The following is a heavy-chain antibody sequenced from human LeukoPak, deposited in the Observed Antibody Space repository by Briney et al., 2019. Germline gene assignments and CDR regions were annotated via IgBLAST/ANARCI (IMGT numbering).Heavy chain of an antibody. CDR1: GGSISSSSYY. V-gene: IGHV4-39*01. CDR3: CMVRENYYYYMDV. J-gene: IGHJ6*03. CDR2: IYYSGST. Sequence: PSETLSLTCTVSGGSISSSSYYWGWIRQPPGKGLEWIGSIYYSGSTYYNSSLKSRVTISVDTSKNQFSLKLSSVTAADTAVYYCCMVRENYYYYMDVWGKGTTVTISS. D-gene: IGHD3-10*01.